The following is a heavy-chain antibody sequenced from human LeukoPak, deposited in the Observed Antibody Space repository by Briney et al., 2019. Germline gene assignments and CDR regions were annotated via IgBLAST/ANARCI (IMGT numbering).Heavy chain of an antibody. CDR2: ISYDGSNK. CDR3: ARARRSGSDGGYYFDY. J-gene: IGHJ4*02. D-gene: IGHD3-3*01. V-gene: IGHV3-30-3*01. Sequence: GRSLRLSCAASGFSFSSYAMNWVRQAPGKGLEWVAVISYDGSNKYYADSVKGRFTISRDNSKNTLYLQMDSLRAEDTAVYYCARARRSGSDGGYYFDYWGQGTLVTVSS. CDR1: GFSFSSYA.